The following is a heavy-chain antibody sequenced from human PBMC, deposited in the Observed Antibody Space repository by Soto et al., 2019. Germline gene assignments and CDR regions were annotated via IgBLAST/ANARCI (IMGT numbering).Heavy chain of an antibody. J-gene: IGHJ6*02. CDR3: ARARFTFGGVIANYYYYGMDV. CDR2: INHSGST. D-gene: IGHD3-16*02. CDR1: GGSISSGGYS. V-gene: IGHV4-30-2*01. Sequence: SETLSLTCAVSGGSISSGGYSWSWIRQPPGKGLEWIGYINHSGSTNYNPSLKSRVTISVDTSKNQFSLKLSSVTAADTAVYYCARARFTFGGVIANYYYYGMDVWGQGTTVTVSS.